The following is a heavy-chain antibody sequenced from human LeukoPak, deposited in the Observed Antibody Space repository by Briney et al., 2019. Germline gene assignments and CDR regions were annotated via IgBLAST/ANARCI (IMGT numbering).Heavy chain of an antibody. Sequence: GRSLRLSCAASGFTFSSYAMHWVRQAPGKGLEWVAVISYDGSNKYYADSVKGRFTISRDNSKNTLYLQMNSLRAEDTAVYYCARDREYYYGSGSYFDYWGQGTLVTVSS. CDR2: ISYDGSNK. CDR1: GFTFSSYA. D-gene: IGHD3-10*01. V-gene: IGHV3-30-3*01. CDR3: ARDREYYYGSGSYFDY. J-gene: IGHJ4*02.